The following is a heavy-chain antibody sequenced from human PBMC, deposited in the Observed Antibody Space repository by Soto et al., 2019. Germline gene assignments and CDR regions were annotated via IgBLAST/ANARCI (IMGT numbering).Heavy chain of an antibody. J-gene: IGHJ6*02. Sequence: SVKVSCKASGFTFTSSAVQWVRQARGQRLEWIGWIVVGSGNTNYAQKFQERVTITRDMSTSTAYMELSSLRSEDTAVYYCAVNYYDFWSGYYQDCYYYGMDVWG. V-gene: IGHV1-58*01. CDR2: IVVGSGNT. CDR3: AVNYYDFWSGYYQDCYYYGMDV. D-gene: IGHD3-3*01. CDR1: GFTFTSSA.